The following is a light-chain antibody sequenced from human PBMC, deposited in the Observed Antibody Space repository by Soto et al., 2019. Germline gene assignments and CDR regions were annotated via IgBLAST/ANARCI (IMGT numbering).Light chain of an antibody. J-gene: IGKJ1*01. CDR1: PSVSNS. CDR3: QQYGSSGT. CDR2: GAS. V-gene: IGKV3-20*01. Sequence: ESVLTRSPATLSLSPGERATLSCRASPSVSNSLAWYQHKPGQAPRLLIYGASTRATGIPARFSGSGSGTDFTLTISRLEPEDFAVYYCQQYGSSGTFGQGTKVDIK.